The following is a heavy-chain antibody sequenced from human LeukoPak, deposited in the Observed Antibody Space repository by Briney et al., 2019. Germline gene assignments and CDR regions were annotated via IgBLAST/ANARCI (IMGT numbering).Heavy chain of an antibody. CDR3: ARGASGSYFWFDP. CDR1: GGSISSYY. CDR2: IYYSGST. V-gene: IGHV4-59*12. Sequence: KPSETLSLTCTVSGGSISSYYWSWIRQPPGKGLEWIGYIYYSGSTNYNPSLKSRVTISVDTSKNQFSLKLSSVTAADTAVCYCARGASGSYFWFDPWGQGTLVTVSS. D-gene: IGHD1-26*01. J-gene: IGHJ5*02.